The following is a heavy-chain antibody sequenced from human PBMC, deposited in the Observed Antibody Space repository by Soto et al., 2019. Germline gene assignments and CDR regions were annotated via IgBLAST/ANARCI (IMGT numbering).Heavy chain of an antibody. Sequence: EVQLLESGGGLVQPGGSLRLSCAASGFTFSSYAMRWVRQAPGKGLEWVSATSGSGGSTYYADSVKGRFTISRDNSKNTLYLQMNSLRAEDTAVYYCAKDRALTTVTYFDYWGQGTLVTVSS. CDR1: GFTFSSYA. CDR3: AKDRALTTVTYFDY. D-gene: IGHD4-17*01. J-gene: IGHJ4*02. V-gene: IGHV3-23*01. CDR2: TSGSGGST.